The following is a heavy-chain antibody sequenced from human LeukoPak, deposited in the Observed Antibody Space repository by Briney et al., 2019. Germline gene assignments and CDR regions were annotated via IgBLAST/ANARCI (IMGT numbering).Heavy chain of an antibody. D-gene: IGHD6-19*01. V-gene: IGHV1-69*04. J-gene: IGHJ4*02. Sequence: SVKVSCKASGGTFSSYVISWVRQAPGQGLEWMGRIIPILGITNYAQKFQGRVTITADKSTSTAYMELSSLRSEDTAVYYCARGDRIAVAGTLDYWGQGTLVTVSS. CDR1: GGTFSSYV. CDR3: ARGDRIAVAGTLDY. CDR2: IIPILGIT.